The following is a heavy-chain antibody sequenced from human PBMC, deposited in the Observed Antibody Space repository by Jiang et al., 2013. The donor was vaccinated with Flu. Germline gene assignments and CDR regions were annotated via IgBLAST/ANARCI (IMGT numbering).Heavy chain of an antibody. J-gene: IGHJ6*02. CDR3: ARGVPAAANYGMDV. CDR2: IYYSGST. Sequence: LLKPSETLSLTCTVSGGSISSYYWSWIRQPPGKGLEWIGYIYYSGSTNYNPSLKSRVTISVDTSKNQFSLKLSSVTAADTAVYYCARGVPAAANYGMDVWGQGTTVTVSS. D-gene: IGHD2-2*01. V-gene: IGHV4-59*01. CDR1: GGSISSYY.